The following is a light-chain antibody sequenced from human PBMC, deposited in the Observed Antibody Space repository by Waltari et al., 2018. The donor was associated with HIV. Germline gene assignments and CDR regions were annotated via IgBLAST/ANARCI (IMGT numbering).Light chain of an antibody. J-gene: IGLJ1*01. CDR2: DKN. CDR1: SSNIGNNY. CDR3: GTWDSSLSTGGV. Sequence: QSVLTQPPSVSAAPGQKVTISCSGSSSNIGNNYVSWYQQLPGTAPKLLIYDKNKRPSGSPDRFSGSKSGTSATLGITGLQTGDEADYYCGTWDSSLSTGGVFGTGTKVTVL. V-gene: IGLV1-51*01.